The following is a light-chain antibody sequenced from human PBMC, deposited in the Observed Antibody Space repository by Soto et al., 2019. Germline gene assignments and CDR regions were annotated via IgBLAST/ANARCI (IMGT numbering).Light chain of an antibody. V-gene: IGLV1-40*01. CDR3: QSFDSGLLSYV. CDR1: SSNIGAGYD. J-gene: IGLJ1*01. Sequence: QSFLTQPPSVSGAPGQRVTISCTGTSSNIGAGYDVHWYQHLPGTAPKLLIHGNTNRPSGVPDRFSGSNSGTSASLTITGLQAEDEGDYYCQSFDSGLLSYVFGSGTKLTVL. CDR2: GNT.